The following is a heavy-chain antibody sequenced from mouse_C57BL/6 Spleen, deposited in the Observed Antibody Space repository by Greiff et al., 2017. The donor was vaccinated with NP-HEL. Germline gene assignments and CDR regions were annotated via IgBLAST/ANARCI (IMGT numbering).Heavy chain of an antibody. CDR2: ISYDGSN. D-gene: IGHD1-1*01. CDR1: GYSITSGYY. J-gene: IGHJ2*01. Sequence: VQLKQSGPGLVKPSQSLSLTCSVTGYSITSGYYWNWIRQFPGNKLEWMGYISYDGSNNYNPSLKNRISITRDTSKNQFFLKLNSVTTEDTATYYCARDQNYEYYFDYWGQGTTLTVSS. CDR3: ARDQNYEYYFDY. V-gene: IGHV3-6*01.